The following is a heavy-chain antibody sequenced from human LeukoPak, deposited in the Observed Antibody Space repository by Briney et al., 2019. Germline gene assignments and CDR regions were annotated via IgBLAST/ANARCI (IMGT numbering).Heavy chain of an antibody. CDR1: GFTVSSNY. J-gene: IGHJ4*02. Sequence: GGSLRLSYAASGFTVSSNYMSWVRQAPGKGLEWVSVIYSGGSTYYADSVKGRFTISRDNSKNTLYLQMNSLRAEDTAVYYCARAGGYGGNSAADYWGQGTLVTVSS. CDR3: ARAGGYGGNSAADY. V-gene: IGHV3-53*01. D-gene: IGHD4-23*01. CDR2: IYSGGST.